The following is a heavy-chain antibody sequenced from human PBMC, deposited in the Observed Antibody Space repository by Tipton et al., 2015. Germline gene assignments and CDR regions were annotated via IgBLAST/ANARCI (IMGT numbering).Heavy chain of an antibody. CDR3: ARGGDYDDSSGEFDY. CDR1: GFIFSSYS. Sequence: SLRLSCEASGFIFSSYSMNWFRQVPGQGLEWVSFISGSSTYIYYADSLKGRFTISRDNAKNALYLQMNSLRAEDTAVYYCARGGDYDDSSGEFDYWGQGTLVTVSS. J-gene: IGHJ4*02. V-gene: IGHV3-21*01. CDR2: ISGSSTYI. D-gene: IGHD3-22*01.